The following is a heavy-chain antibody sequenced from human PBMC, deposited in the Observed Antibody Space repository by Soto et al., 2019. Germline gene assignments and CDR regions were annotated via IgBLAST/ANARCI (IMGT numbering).Heavy chain of an antibody. Sequence: SETRRHTCSGSAKFMRRSNWWNWVRQPPGKGLEWIGEAHHSGRTNYNPSLKSRVTISVDRSQSIFSLKLSSVTAADTAVYYYRDLHSFPTRRSSDL. CDR3: RDLHSFPTRRSSDL. J-gene: IGHJ2*01. V-gene: IGHV4-4*02. CDR1: AKFMRRSNW. D-gene: IGHD1-1*01. CDR2: AHHSGRT.